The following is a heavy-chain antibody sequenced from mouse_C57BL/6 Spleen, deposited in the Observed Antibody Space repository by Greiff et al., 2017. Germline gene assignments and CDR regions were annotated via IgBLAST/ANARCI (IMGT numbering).Heavy chain of an antibody. J-gene: IGHJ3*01. CDR1: GFTFSSYA. Sequence: DVMLVESGEGLVKPGGSLKLSCAASGFTFSSYAMSWVRQTPEKRLEWVAYISSGGDYIYYADTVKGRFTISRDNARNTLYLQMSSLKSEDTAMYYCTRDSYDYDRFAYWGQGTLVTVSA. CDR2: ISSGGDYI. V-gene: IGHV5-9-1*02. CDR3: TRDSYDYDRFAY. D-gene: IGHD2-4*01.